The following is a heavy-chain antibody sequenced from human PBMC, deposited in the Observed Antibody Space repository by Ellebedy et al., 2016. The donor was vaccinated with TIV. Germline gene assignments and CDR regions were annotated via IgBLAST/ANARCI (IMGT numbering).Heavy chain of an antibody. CDR2: INSDGSDT. CDR3: ARATQVAGSPNSLIDY. D-gene: IGHD6-19*01. CDR1: GFIFSGYW. J-gene: IGHJ4*02. V-gene: IGHV3-74*01. Sequence: GESLKISCAASGFIFSGYWMHWVRQAPGKGLVWVSRINSDGSDTAYADSVRGRFTISSDNAKNTLYLQMNSLRAEDTALFYCARATQVAGSPNSLIDYWGQGILVTVSS.